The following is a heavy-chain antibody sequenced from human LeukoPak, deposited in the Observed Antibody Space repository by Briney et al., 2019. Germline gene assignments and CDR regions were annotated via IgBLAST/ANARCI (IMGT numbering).Heavy chain of an antibody. CDR3: AREPSRAYYSSSWYGRAPSDLDWYFDL. V-gene: IGHV3-11*01. Sequence: GGSLRLSCAASGFTFSDYYMSWLRQAPGKGLEWVSYISSSGSTIYYADSVKGRFTISRDNAKNSLYLQMNSLRAEDTAVYYCAREPSRAYYSSSWYGRAPSDLDWYFDLWGRGTLVTVSS. CDR1: GFTFSDYY. D-gene: IGHD6-13*01. CDR2: ISSSGSTI. J-gene: IGHJ2*01.